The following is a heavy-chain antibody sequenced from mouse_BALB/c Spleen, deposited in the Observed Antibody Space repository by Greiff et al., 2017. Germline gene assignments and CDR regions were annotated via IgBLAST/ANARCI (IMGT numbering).Heavy chain of an antibody. Sequence: QVQLQQSGAELVRPGSSVKISCKASGYAFSSYWMNWVKQRPGQGLEWIGQIYPGDGDTNYNGKFKGKATLTADKSSSTAYMQLSSLTSEDSAVYFCAREDPGYAMDYWGQGTSVTVSS. CDR2: IYPGDGDT. J-gene: IGHJ4*01. CDR1: GYAFSSYW. V-gene: IGHV1-80*01. CDR3: AREDPGYAMDY.